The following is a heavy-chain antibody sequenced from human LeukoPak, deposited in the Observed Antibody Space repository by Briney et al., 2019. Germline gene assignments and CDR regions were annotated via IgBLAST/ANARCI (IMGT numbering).Heavy chain of an antibody. CDR1: GVTFNNYA. CDR3: VRDRPSNYYDSSVDAFDI. CDR2: INSGGRAT. D-gene: IGHD3-22*01. Sequence: PGGSLRLSCAGSGVTFNNYAMHWVRQAPGKGLVWVSRINSGGRATGYAGSVKGRFTISRDNAKKMLYLQMNSLRAEDTAVYYCVRDRPSNYYDSSVDAFDIWGRGTMVTVSS. J-gene: IGHJ3*02. V-gene: IGHV3-74*01.